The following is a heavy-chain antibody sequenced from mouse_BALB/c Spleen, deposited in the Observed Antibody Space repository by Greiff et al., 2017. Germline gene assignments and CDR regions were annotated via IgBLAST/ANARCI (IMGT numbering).Heavy chain of an antibody. J-gene: IGHJ2*01. Sequence: VQLQQSGAELVRPGVSVKISCKGSGYTFTDYAMHWVKQSHAKSLEWIGVISTYYGDASYNQKFKGKATMTVDKSSSTAYMELARLTSEDSAIYYCARETTVVAGDYWGQGTTLTVSS. CDR1: GYTFTDYA. V-gene: IGHV1S137*01. D-gene: IGHD1-1*01. CDR2: ISTYYGDA. CDR3: ARETTVVAGDY.